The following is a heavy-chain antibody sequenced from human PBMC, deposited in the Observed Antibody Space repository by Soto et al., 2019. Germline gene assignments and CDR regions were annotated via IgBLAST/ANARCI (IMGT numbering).Heavy chain of an antibody. D-gene: IGHD2-2*01. J-gene: IGHJ4*02. CDR1: SGSISSSNW. V-gene: IGHV4-4*02. CDR3: ARVYPNCSSTSCYALDY. Sequence: QVQLQESGPGLVKPSGTLSLTCAVSSGSISSSNWWSWVRQPPGKGLEWIGEIYHSGSTNHNPSLKRRVTISVDKSKNQFSLKLSSVTAADTAVYYCARVYPNCSSTSCYALDYWGQGTLVTVSS. CDR2: IYHSGST.